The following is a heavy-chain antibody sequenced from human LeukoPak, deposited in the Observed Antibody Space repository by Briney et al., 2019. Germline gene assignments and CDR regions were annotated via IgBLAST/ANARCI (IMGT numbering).Heavy chain of an antibody. CDR1: GFTFSRDW. J-gene: IGHJ4*02. CDR2: VKQDGIET. V-gene: IGHV3-7*01. D-gene: IGHD2-8*02. CDR3: ARDGTGFDY. Sequence: GGSLRLSCVASGFTFSRDWMSWVRQAPGKWLEWVASVKQDGIETQYVDSVKGRFAISRDNAKNSVYLQMNSLRVEDTAVYYCARDGTGFDYWGQGTLVTVSS.